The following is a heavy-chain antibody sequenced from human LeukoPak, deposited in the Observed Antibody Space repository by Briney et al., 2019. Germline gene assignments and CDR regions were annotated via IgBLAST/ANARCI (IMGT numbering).Heavy chain of an antibody. Sequence: SVKVSCKASGGTFSSYAISWVRQAPGQGIEWMGGIIPIFGTANYAQKFQGRVTITADKSTSTAYMELSSLRSEDTAVYYCARRLYSGYDYYFDYWGQGTLVTVSS. CDR3: ARRLYSGYDYYFDY. V-gene: IGHV1-69*06. D-gene: IGHD5-12*01. J-gene: IGHJ4*02. CDR1: GGTFSSYA. CDR2: IIPIFGTA.